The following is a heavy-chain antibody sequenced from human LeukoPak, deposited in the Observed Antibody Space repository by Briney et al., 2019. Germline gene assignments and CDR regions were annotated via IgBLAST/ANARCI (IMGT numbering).Heavy chain of an antibody. Sequence: ASVKVSCKASGYTFTSYGISWVRQAPGQGLEWMGWISAYNGNTNYAQKLQGRVTVTTDTSTSTAYMELRSLRSDDTAVYYCARGPPLRYCSGGSCYFSWFDPWGQGTLVTVSS. CDR1: GYTFTSYG. CDR2: ISAYNGNT. V-gene: IGHV1-18*01. D-gene: IGHD2-15*01. J-gene: IGHJ5*02. CDR3: ARGPPLRYCSGGSCYFSWFDP.